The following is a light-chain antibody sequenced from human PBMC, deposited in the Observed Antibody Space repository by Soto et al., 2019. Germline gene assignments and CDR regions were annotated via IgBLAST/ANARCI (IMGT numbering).Light chain of an antibody. V-gene: IGLV2-14*01. CDR3: GSFTSTSTLYV. Sequence: QSVLTQPASVSGSPGQSITISCTGTSSDIGGYNYVSWYQQHPGKAPKLIIYEVSSRPSGVSNRFSGSKSGNTASPTISGLQAEDEADYFCGSFTSTSTLYVFGSGTKLTVL. CDR2: EVS. J-gene: IGLJ1*01. CDR1: SSDIGGYNY.